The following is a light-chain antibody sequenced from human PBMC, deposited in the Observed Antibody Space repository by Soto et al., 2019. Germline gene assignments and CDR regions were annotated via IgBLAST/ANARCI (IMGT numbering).Light chain of an antibody. CDR1: SSNIGAGYD. J-gene: IGLJ1*01. CDR3: QSYDSSLIDV. CDR2: GNI. V-gene: IGLV1-40*01. Sequence: QSVLTQPPSVSGAPGQRVTISCTGSSSNIGAGYDVHWYQQLPGTAPKLLIYGNINRPSGVPDRFSGSQSGTSASLAITGLQVEDETDYYGQSYDSSLIDVFGTGTKLTVL.